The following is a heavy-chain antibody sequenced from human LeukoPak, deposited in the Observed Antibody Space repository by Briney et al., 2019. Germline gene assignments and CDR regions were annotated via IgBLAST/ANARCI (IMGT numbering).Heavy chain of an antibody. D-gene: IGHD1-26*01. J-gene: IGHJ6*02. CDR2: ISGSGGST. Sequence: PGGSLRLSCAASGFTFSSYAMSWVRQAPGKGLEWVSAISGSGGSTYYADSVKGRFTISRDNSKNTLYLQMNSLRAEDTAVYYCARVAATIVGATTYYYGMDVWGQGTTVTVSS. CDR3: ARVAATIVGATTYYYGMDV. V-gene: IGHV3-23*01. CDR1: GFTFSSYA.